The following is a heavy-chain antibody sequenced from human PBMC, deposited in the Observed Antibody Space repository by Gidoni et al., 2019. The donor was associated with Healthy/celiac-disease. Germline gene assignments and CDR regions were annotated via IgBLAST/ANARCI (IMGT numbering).Heavy chain of an antibody. CDR2: IWYDGSNK. J-gene: IGHJ4*02. V-gene: IGHV3-33*01. CDR1: GFTFSGYG. Sequence: QVQLVESGGGVVQPGRSLRLSCAASGFTFSGYGLHWVRQAPGKGLEWVAVIWYDGSNKYYADSVKGRFTISRDNSKNTLYLQMNSLRAEDTAVYYCAREGLRNLPRITMVRGVTYFDYWGQGTLVTVSS. D-gene: IGHD3-10*01. CDR3: AREGLRNLPRITMVRGVTYFDY.